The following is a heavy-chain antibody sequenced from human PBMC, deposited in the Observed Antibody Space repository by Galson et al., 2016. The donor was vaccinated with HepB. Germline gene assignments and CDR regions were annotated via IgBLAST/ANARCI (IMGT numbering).Heavy chain of an antibody. CDR3: AKDISPLGESSFIDF. CDR2: ISSSSSYI. J-gene: IGHJ4*02. D-gene: IGHD3-16*02. CDR1: GFTFSSYS. V-gene: IGHV3-21*04. Sequence: SLRLSCAASGFTFSSYSMNWVRQAPGKGLEWVSSISSSSSYIYYADSVKGRFTISRDNAKNSLSLRLSSLRTEDTALYCCAKDISPLGESSFIDFWGQGALVIVSS.